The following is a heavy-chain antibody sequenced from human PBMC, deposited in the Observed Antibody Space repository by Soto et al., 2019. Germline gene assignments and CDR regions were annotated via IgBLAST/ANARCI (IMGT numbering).Heavy chain of an antibody. CDR1: GFTFSSYG. J-gene: IGHJ1*01. CDR3: AKGPSS. CDR2: ISYDGSNK. Sequence: GGSLRLSCAASGFTFSSYGMHWVRQAPGKGLEWVAVISYDGSNKYYADSVKGRFTISRDNSKDTLYLQMNSLRAEDTAVYYCAKGPSSWGQGTPVTVS. D-gene: IGHD6-13*01. V-gene: IGHV3-30*18.